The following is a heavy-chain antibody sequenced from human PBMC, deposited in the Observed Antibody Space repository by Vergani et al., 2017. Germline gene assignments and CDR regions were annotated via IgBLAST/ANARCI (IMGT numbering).Heavy chain of an antibody. D-gene: IGHD3-16*02. V-gene: IGHV1-3*04. Sequence: QVQLVQSGAEVKKPGASVKVSCKASGYTFTSYAMHWVRQAPGQRLEWMGWINTGNGNTKYSQKFQGRVTITRDTSASTAYMELSSLRSEDTAVYYCAGAEGVMITFGGVIDATFDYWGQGTLVTVSS. J-gene: IGHJ4*02. CDR3: AGAEGVMITFGGVIDATFDY. CDR2: INTGNGNT. CDR1: GYTFTSYA.